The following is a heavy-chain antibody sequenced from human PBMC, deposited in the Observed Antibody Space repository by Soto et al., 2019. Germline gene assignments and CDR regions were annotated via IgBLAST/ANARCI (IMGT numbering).Heavy chain of an antibody. V-gene: IGHV1-8*02. CDR2: MNPGSGDT. Sequence: WASVKVSCKASGYTFTNNDVSWVRQATGQGLEWMGWMNPGSGDTGYAQKFQGRVTMTRDISTATAYMELNSLTSEDTAIYYCARMESFGSLNWFDPWGQGTLVTVSS. CDR1: GYTFTNND. J-gene: IGHJ5*02. CDR3: ARMESFGSLNWFDP. D-gene: IGHD5-18*01.